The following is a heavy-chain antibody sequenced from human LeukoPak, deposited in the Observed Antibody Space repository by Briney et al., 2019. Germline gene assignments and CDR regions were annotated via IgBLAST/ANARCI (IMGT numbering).Heavy chain of an antibody. J-gene: IGHJ3*02. D-gene: IGHD3-10*01. Sequence: PSETLSLTCTVSGGSINNYYWSWIRQPPGKGLEWIGYIYYSGGPNYNPSLKSRVTISIDTSKNQFSLKLSSLTAADTAVYYCARRFYGSGSYGDAFDIWGQGTMVTVSS. CDR3: ARRFYGSGSYGDAFDI. CDR2: IYYSGGP. V-gene: IGHV4-59*08. CDR1: GGSINNYY.